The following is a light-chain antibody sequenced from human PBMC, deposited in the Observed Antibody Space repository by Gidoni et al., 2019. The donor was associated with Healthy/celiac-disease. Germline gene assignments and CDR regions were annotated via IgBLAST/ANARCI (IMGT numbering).Light chain of an antibody. CDR3: QQYGSSPRT. CDR1: QSVSSSY. J-gene: IGKJ4*01. V-gene: IGKV3-20*01. Sequence: ESVLTQSPGTLSLSPGERATLSCRASQSVSSSYLAWYQQKPGQAPRLLIYGASSRATGIPDRFSGSGSGTDFTLTISRLEPEDFAVYYCQQYGSSPRTFGGGTKVEIK. CDR2: GAS.